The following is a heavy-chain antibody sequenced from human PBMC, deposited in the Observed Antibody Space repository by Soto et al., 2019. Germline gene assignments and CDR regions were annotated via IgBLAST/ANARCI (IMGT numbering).Heavy chain of an antibody. J-gene: IGHJ4*02. CDR3: VCGGNFFVY. V-gene: IGHV3-7*01. CDR2: INQDGSER. Sequence: EVQLVESGGGLVQPGGSLRLPCAASGFTFSTYWMTWVRLPPGKGLEWVASINQDGSERYYVDSVRGRFTISRDNAKNSLYLQMNSLRAEDTAVYYCVCGGNFFVYWGQGTLVTVSP. CDR1: GFTFSTYW. D-gene: IGHD3-16*01.